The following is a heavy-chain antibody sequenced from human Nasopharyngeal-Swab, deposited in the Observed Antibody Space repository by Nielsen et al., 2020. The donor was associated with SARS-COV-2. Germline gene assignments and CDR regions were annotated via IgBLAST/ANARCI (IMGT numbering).Heavy chain of an antibody. CDR1: GFTFSSFA. V-gene: IGHV3-23*01. CDR3: ARCGTYWSYWIDY. Sequence: GESLKISCAASGFTFSSFAMNWVRQSPGKGLEWVSVITGSGGTAYYVDSVKGRFTISRDNSKNTVYLQMNSLRAEDTAVYYCARCGTYWSYWIDYWGQGTLVTVSS. CDR2: ITGSGGTA. J-gene: IGHJ4*02. D-gene: IGHD1-26*01.